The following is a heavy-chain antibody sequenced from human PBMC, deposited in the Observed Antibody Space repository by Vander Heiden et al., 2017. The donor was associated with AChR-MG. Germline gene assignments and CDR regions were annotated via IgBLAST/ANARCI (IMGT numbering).Heavy chain of an antibody. Sequence: EVQLVESGGGLVQPGGSLRLSCAASGSTVSNNYMSWVRQAPGKGLEWVSVIYSGGSTYYADSAKGRFTISRDNSKNTLYLQMNSMRAEDTAVYYCARGTYNRGAFDIWGQGTMVTVSS. J-gene: IGHJ3*02. CDR3: ARGTYNRGAFDI. CDR2: IYSGGST. D-gene: IGHD1-20*01. V-gene: IGHV3-66*02. CDR1: GSTVSNNY.